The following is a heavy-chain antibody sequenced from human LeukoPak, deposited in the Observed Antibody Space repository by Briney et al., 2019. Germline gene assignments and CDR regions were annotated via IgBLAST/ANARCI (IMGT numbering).Heavy chain of an antibody. CDR2: IYTSGST. Sequence: PSETLSLTCTVSGGPISSYYWSWIRQPAGKGLEWIGRIYTSGSTNYNPSLKSRVTMSVDTSKNQFSLKLSSVTAADTAVYYCARVRSIVVVPAAIGGDAFDIWGQGTMVTVSS. D-gene: IGHD2-2*02. J-gene: IGHJ3*02. CDR1: GGPISSYY. CDR3: ARVRSIVVVPAAIGGDAFDI. V-gene: IGHV4-4*07.